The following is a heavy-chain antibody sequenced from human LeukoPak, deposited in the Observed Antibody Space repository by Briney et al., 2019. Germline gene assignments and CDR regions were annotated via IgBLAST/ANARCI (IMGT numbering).Heavy chain of an antibody. CDR1: GGSISSTNYF. D-gene: IGHD2-2*01. V-gene: IGHV4-39*07. J-gene: IGHJ5*02. CDR2: IYYSGST. Sequence: SETLSLTCTVSGGSISSTNYFWGWIRQPPGKGLEWIGSIYYSGSTYYNPSLKSRVTISVDTSENQFSLRLSSVTAADTAVYYCATQTGNCSSTSCYLSWFDPWGQGTLVTVSS. CDR3: ATQTGNCSSTSCYLSWFDP.